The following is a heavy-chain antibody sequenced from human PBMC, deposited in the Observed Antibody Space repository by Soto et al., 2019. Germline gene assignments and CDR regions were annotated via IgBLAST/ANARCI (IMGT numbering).Heavy chain of an antibody. Sequence: SETLSLTCTVSGASMSSGGYYWTWISKSPGKDMEWIAYIYYCGSTYYNPSLESRVAISLDTSRSQFSLHLRSVTASDTSIYYCARDRPNNFFGRWGQGTLVTVS. J-gene: IGHJ5*02. CDR1: GASMSSGGYY. D-gene: IGHD6-6*01. CDR3: ARDRPNNFFGR. V-gene: IGHV4-31*03. CDR2: IYYCGST.